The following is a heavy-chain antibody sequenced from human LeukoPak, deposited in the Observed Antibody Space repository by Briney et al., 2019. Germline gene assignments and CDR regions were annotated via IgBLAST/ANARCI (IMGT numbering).Heavy chain of an antibody. V-gene: IGHV1-46*01. CDR1: GYTFTSYY. D-gene: IGHD1-26*01. CDR3: ARDRGQWELRGYFDY. Sequence: GASVTVSCKASGYTFTSYYMHWVRQAPGQGLEWMGIINPSGGSTSYAQKFQGRVTMTRDKSTSTVYMELSSLRSEDTAVYYCARDRGQWELRGYFDYWGQGTLVTVSS. J-gene: IGHJ4*02. CDR2: INPSGGST.